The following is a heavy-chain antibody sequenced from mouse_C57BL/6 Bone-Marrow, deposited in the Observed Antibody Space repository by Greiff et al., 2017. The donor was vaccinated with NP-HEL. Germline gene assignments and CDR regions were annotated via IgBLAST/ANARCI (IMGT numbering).Heavy chain of an antibody. J-gene: IGHJ3*01. Sequence: VQLQQSGPVLVKPGASVKMSCKASGYTFTDYYMNWVKQSHGKSLEWIGVINPYNGGTSYNQKFKGKATLTVDKSSSTAYMELNSLTSEDSAVYYCAKESDYGSSRDWFAYWGQGTLVTVSA. D-gene: IGHD1-1*01. CDR1: GYTFTDYY. CDR2: INPYNGGT. CDR3: AKESDYGSSRDWFAY. V-gene: IGHV1-19*01.